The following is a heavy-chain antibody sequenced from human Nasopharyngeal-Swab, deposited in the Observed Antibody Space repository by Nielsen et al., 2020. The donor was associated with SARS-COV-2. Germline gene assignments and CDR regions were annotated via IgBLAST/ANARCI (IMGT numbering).Heavy chain of an antibody. CDR2: ISYDGSNK. V-gene: IGHV3-30-3*01. CDR3: ARSYDGAYYYGMDV. CDR1: GFTFSSYA. Sequence: GGSLRLSCAASGFTFSSYAMHWVRQAPGKGLEWVAVISYDGSNKYYADSVKGRFTISRDNSKNTLYLQMNSLRAEDTAVYYRARSYDGAYYYGMDVWGQGTTVTVSS. J-gene: IGHJ6*02. D-gene: IGHD1-1*01.